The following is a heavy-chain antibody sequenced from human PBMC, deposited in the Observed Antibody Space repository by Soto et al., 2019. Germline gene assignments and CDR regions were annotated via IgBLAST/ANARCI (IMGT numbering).Heavy chain of an antibody. D-gene: IGHD6-6*01. CDR1: GGSISSSSHY. V-gene: IGHV4-39*01. CDR3: ARSSITPRLFMYPFDY. J-gene: IGHJ4*02. CDR2: IYYDGNT. Sequence: SETLSLTCTVSGGSISSSSHYWGWIRQPPGKGLECIGNIYYDGNTYYNPSLKSRVTISLDTSKNQFSLRLNSVTAADTAVYYCARSSITPRLFMYPFDYWGQGTLVTVSS.